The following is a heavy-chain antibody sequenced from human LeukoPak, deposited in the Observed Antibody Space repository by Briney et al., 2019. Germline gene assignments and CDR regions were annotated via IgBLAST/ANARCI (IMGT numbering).Heavy chain of an antibody. Sequence: GSLRLSCADSGFTFSSYSMNWVRQAPGKGLEWVSCISSSSSYIFYADSVKGRFTISRDNAKNSLYLQMNSLRAEDTAVYYCARDKGYSGYDFWPSYWGQGTLVTVSS. D-gene: IGHD5-12*01. CDR3: ARDKGYSGYDFWPSY. CDR2: ISSSSSYI. V-gene: IGHV3-21*01. CDR1: GFTFSSYS. J-gene: IGHJ4*02.